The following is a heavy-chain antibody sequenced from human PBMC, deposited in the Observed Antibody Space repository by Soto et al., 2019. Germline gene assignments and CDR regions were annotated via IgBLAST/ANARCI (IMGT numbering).Heavy chain of an antibody. CDR3: ARGHRDGYNYVYYYGMDV. D-gene: IGHD5-12*01. V-gene: IGHV1-58*01. Sequence: SVKVSCKASGFTFTSSAVQWVRQARGQRLEWIGWIVVGSGNTNYAQKFQERVTITRDMSTSTAYMELSSLRSEDTAVYYCARGHRDGYNYVYYYGMDVWGQGTTVTVSS. J-gene: IGHJ6*02. CDR2: IVVGSGNT. CDR1: GFTFTSSA.